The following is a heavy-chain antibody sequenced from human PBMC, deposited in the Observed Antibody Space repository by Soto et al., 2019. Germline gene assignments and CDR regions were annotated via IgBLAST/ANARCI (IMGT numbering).Heavy chain of an antibody. D-gene: IGHD3-10*01. CDR2: VHSDGTTT. Sequence: EVQLVESGGGLVQPGESLRLSCAASGFTFDYYWMHWVRQAPGKGLVWVSRVHSDGTTTTYADSVKGRFTISRDNARNTVSLQMSSLRAEDTDISYCARGDRGGFDLWGHGTVVTVSS. CDR3: ARGDRGGFDL. V-gene: IGHV3-74*01. J-gene: IGHJ3*01. CDR1: GFTFDYYW.